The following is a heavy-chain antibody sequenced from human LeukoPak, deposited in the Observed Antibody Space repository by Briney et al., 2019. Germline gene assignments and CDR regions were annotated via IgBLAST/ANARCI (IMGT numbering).Heavy chain of an antibody. J-gene: IGHJ6*02. CDR2: IYTSGST. CDR1: GGSISSYY. D-gene: IGHD3-9*01. V-gene: IGHV4-4*07. CDR3: ARAVLRYYADVMDV. Sequence: SETLCLTCTVSGGSISSYYWSGIRQPAGKGLEWIGRIYTSGSTNYNPSLKSRVTMSVDTSKNQFSLKLSPVTAADTAVYYCARAVLRYYADVMDVRGQGTTVTVSS.